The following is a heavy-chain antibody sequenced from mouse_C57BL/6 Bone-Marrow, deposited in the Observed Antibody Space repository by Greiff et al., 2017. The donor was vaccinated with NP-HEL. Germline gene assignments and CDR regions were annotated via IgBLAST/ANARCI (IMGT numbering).Heavy chain of an antibody. D-gene: IGHD1-1*01. Sequence: QVQLQQSGAELVRPGTSVKVSCKASGYAFTNYLIEWVKQRPGQGLEWIGVINPGSGGTNYNEKFKGKATLTADTSSSTAYMQLSSLTSEYSAVYFCARSGTTVDYWGQGTTLTVSS. CDR3: ARSGTTVDY. V-gene: IGHV1-54*01. J-gene: IGHJ2*01. CDR2: INPGSGGT. CDR1: GYAFTNYL.